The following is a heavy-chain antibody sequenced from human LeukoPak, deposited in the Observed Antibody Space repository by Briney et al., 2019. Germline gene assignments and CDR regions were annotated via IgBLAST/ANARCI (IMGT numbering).Heavy chain of an antibody. CDR1: GGSLSSYY. Sequence: PSETLSLTCSVSGGSLSSYYWTWVRQPPGKGLEWIGYIYYSGSTNYNPSLKSRVTMSIDTSKNQFSLQLSSVTAADTAVYYCASALQGGFDYWGQGTLVTVSS. D-gene: IGHD2-15*01. J-gene: IGHJ4*02. V-gene: IGHV4-59*01. CDR2: IYYSGST. CDR3: ASALQGGFDY.